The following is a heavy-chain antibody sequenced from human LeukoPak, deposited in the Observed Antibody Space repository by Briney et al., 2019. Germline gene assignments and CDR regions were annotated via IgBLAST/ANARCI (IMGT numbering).Heavy chain of an antibody. V-gene: IGHV4-34*01. CDR1: GVSFSGYY. CDR3: ASSYGSGTKYYYYGMDV. Sequence: PSETLSLTCAVYGVSFSGYYWSWIRQPPGKGLEWIGEINHSGSTNYNPSLKSRVTISVDTSKNQFSLKLSAVTAADTAVYYCASSYGSGTKYYYYGMDVWGQGTTVTVSS. CDR2: INHSGST. J-gene: IGHJ6*02. D-gene: IGHD3-10*01.